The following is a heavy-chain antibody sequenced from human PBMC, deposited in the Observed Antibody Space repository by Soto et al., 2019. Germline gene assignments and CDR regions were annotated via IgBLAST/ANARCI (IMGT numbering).Heavy chain of an antibody. CDR1: GCTVSSNY. Sequence: EVQLVETGGGLIQPGGSLRLSCAASGCTVSSNYMSWVRQAPGKGLEWVSIIYSGGSTHYAPSVKGRFTISRDNSKNTLYLQMNRLSAEDTAVYSCARGLNVYDYSGYYNYWGQGTLVTVSP. CDR3: ARGLNVYDYSGYYNY. CDR2: IYSGGST. V-gene: IGHV3-53*02. J-gene: IGHJ4*02. D-gene: IGHD3-22*01.